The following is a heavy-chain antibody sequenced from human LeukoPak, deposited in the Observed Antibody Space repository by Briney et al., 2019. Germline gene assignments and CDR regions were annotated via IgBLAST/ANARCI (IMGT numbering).Heavy chain of an antibody. Sequence: PGGSLRLSCAASGFTFSSYGMHWVRQAPGKGLEWVSAISGSGGSTYYADSVKGRFTISRDNSKNTLYLQMNSLRAEDTAVYYCARGGGSYYWYFDYWGQGTLVTVSS. CDR1: GFTFSSYG. V-gene: IGHV3-23*01. D-gene: IGHD1-26*01. CDR3: ARGGGSYYWYFDY. J-gene: IGHJ4*02. CDR2: ISGSGGST.